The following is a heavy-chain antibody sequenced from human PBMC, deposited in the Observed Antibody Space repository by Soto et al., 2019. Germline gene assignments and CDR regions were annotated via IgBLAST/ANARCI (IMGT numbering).Heavy chain of an antibody. V-gene: IGHV4-31*11. D-gene: IGHD3-22*01. CDR3: ARATYFDRSGYADY. J-gene: IGHJ4*02. CDR2: IYYSGDT. CDR1: GGSISSDFY. Sequence: QVQLQESGPGLVKPSQTLSLTCAVSGGSISSDFYWSWIRQHPGKGLEWIGYIYYSGDTYYNPSLQSRVTISVDTSKKQFSLNLTSVTAADTAVYYCARATYFDRSGYADYWGQGTLVTVSS.